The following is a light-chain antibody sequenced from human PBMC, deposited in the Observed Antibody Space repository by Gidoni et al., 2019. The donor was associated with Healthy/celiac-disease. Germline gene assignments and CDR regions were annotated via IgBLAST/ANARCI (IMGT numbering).Light chain of an antibody. CDR1: PSVLYSSNNKNY. Sequence: DIVMTQSPASLAVSLGERATIHCTSSPSVLYSSNNKNYLAWYQQKPGQPPKLLIYWASTRESGVPDRFSGSGSGTDFTLTISSLQAEDVAVYYCQQYYSTPPTFGQGTKVEIK. J-gene: IGKJ1*01. CDR3: QQYYSTPPT. V-gene: IGKV4-1*01. CDR2: WAS.